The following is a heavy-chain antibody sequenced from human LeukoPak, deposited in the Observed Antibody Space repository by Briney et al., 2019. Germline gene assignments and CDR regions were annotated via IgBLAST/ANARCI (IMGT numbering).Heavy chain of an antibody. CDR1: GFTVSDNY. CDR2: IYSGGGT. V-gene: IGHV3-66*01. D-gene: IGHD3-16*01. J-gene: IGHJ4*02. Sequence: GGSLRLSCAASGFTVSDNYMTWVRQAPGRGLEGGSVIYSGGGTSYSDSVKGRFSISRDNSKNTLYLQMNSLRPEDTAVYYCATSPSLGYWGQGTLVTVSS. CDR3: ATSPSLGY.